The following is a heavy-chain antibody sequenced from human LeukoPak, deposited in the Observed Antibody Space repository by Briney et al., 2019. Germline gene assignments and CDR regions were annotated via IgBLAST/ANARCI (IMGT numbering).Heavy chain of an antibody. V-gene: IGHV3-7*03. Sequence: PGGSLRLSCVASGLTFSRYWMSWVRQAPGKGLEWVANIKADGSAKYYVDSVKGRFTISRDNAKNSLYLQINNLRSEDTAVYYCERDWAYWGQGTLVIVSS. CDR2: IKADGSAK. CDR3: ERDWAY. J-gene: IGHJ4*02. D-gene: IGHD3-16*01. CDR1: GLTFSRYW.